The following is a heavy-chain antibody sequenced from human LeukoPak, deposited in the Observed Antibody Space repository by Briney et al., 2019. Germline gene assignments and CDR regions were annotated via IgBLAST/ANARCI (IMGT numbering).Heavy chain of an antibody. D-gene: IGHD3-22*01. V-gene: IGHV1-18*01. CDR1: GYTFTSYG. CDR2: ISAYNGNT. CDR3: ARQDHYYDMATDAFDI. Sequence: ASVKVSCKASGYTFTSYGISWVRQAPGQGLEWMGWISAYNGNTNYAQKLQGRVTMTTDTSTSTAYMELRSLRSDDTAMYYCARQDHYYDMATDAFDIWGQGTMVTVSS. J-gene: IGHJ3*02.